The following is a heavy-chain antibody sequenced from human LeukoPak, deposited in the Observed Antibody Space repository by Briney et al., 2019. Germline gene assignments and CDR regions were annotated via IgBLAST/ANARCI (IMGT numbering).Heavy chain of an antibody. CDR1: GYTFTSYG. CDR2: IGAYNGNT. D-gene: IGHD3-10*01. Sequence: GASVKVSCKASGYTFTSYGISWVRQAPGQGLEWMGWIGAYNGNTNYAQKLQGRVTMTTDTSTSTAYMELRSLRSDDTAVYYCARDNARGSGPHDAFDIWGQGTMVTVSS. V-gene: IGHV1-18*01. CDR3: ARDNARGSGPHDAFDI. J-gene: IGHJ3*02.